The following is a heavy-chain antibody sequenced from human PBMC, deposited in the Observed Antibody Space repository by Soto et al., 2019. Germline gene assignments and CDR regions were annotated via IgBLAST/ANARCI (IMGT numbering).Heavy chain of an antibody. D-gene: IGHD1-26*01. CDR3: TEDTSDYFVY. Sequence: GGSLRLSCAASGFTFSSYGMHWVRQAPGKGLEWVAVISYDGSNKYYADSVKGRFTISRDNSKNTLYLQMNSLRAEDTAVYYCTEDTSDYFVYWGQGTLVTVS. V-gene: IGHV3-30*18. J-gene: IGHJ4*02. CDR2: ISYDGSNK. CDR1: GFTFSSYG.